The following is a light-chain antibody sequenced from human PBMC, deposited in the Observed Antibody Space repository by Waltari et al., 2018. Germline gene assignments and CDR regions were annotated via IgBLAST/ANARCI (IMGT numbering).Light chain of an antibody. CDR3: SSYISSSTLEL. CDR1: SSDVGAYNY. Sequence: QSALTQPASVSGSPGQSITISCTGTSSDVGAYNYVSWYQQHPGKAPKLMVFDVSNRPSVVSNRVSGSKSGNTVSLTISGLQAEDEAGYYCSSYISSSTLELFGGGTSLTVL. CDR2: DVS. J-gene: IGLJ2*01. V-gene: IGLV2-14*03.